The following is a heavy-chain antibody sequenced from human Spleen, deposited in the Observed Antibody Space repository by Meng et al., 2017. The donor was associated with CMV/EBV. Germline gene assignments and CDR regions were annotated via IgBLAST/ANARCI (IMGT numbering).Heavy chain of an antibody. CDR1: YTFSGYY. CDR3: ARVDCSSTSCVKNWFDP. D-gene: IGHD2-2*01. Sequence: YTFSGYYMHWVRRAPGQGLEWKRWINANSGGTNYAQEFQDRVTMNRDTSISTAYMELSRLRSDDTAVYYCARVDCSSTSCVKNWFDPWGQGTLVTVSS. J-gene: IGHJ5*02. V-gene: IGHV1-2*02. CDR2: INANSGGT.